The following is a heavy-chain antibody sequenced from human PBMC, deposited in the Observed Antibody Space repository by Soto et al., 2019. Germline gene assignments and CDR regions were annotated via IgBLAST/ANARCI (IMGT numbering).Heavy chain of an antibody. CDR2: IYYSGST. Sequence: SETLSLTCTVSGGSISSYYWSWIRQPPGKGLEWIGYIYYSGSTNYNPSLKSRVTISVDASKNQFSLKLSSVTAADTAVYYCARRYGSAFDIWGQGTMVTVSS. J-gene: IGHJ3*02. CDR3: ARRYGSAFDI. CDR1: GGSISSYY. V-gene: IGHV4-59*01. D-gene: IGHD3-10*01.